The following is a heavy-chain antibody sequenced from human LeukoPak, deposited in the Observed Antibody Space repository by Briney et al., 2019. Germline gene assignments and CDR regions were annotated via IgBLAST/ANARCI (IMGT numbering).Heavy chain of an antibody. CDR2: ISGYNGNP. Sequence: ASVTVSFTTSGYTFTNYGISWVRQAPGQGLEWMGWISGYNGNPRYAQKVQGRVTMTTDTSTNTAYMEVNSLRSDDTAIYYCAREPSLAVAGIRLFDYWGQGTLVIVSS. D-gene: IGHD6-19*01. CDR3: AREPSLAVAGIRLFDY. CDR1: GYTFTNYG. V-gene: IGHV1-18*01. J-gene: IGHJ4*02.